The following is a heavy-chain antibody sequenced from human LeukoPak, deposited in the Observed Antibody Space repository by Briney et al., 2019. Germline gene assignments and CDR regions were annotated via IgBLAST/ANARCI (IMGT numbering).Heavy chain of an antibody. Sequence: GASVKVSCKASGGTFSSYAISWVRQAPGQGLEWMGRIIPILGIANYAQKFQGRVTITADKSTSTAYMELSSLRSEDTAVYYCARDPNLRTTPLAFDIWGQGTMVTVSS. J-gene: IGHJ3*02. V-gene: IGHV1-69*04. CDR2: IIPILGIA. CDR3: ARDPNLRTTPLAFDI. CDR1: GGTFSSYA. D-gene: IGHD4-17*01.